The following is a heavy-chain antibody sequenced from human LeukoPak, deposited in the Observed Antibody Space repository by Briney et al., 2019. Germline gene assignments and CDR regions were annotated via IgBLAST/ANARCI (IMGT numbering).Heavy chain of an antibody. J-gene: IGHJ4*02. CDR1: GFTFSSYW. D-gene: IGHD3-22*01. CDR3: AIGSYYYDSSGYYSPFDY. Sequence: PGGSLRLSCAASGFTFSSYWMHWVRQAPGKGLVWVSSISSSSYIYYADSVKGRFTISRDNAKNSLYLQMNSLRAEDTAVYYCAIGSYYYDSSGYYSPFDYWGQGTLVTVSS. V-gene: IGHV3-21*01. CDR2: ISSSSYI.